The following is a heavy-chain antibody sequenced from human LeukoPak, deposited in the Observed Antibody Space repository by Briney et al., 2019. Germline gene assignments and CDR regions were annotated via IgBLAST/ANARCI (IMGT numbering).Heavy chain of an antibody. J-gene: IGHJ4*02. CDR1: GGSFSGYY. D-gene: IGHD3-22*01. V-gene: IGHV4-34*01. Sequence: SETLSLTCAVYGGSFSGYYWSWIRQPPGKGLEWIGEINHSGSANYNPSLKSRVTISVDTSKNQFSLKLSSVTAADTAVYYCAREGDYYDTSGTLDYWGQGTLVTVSS. CDR2: INHSGSA. CDR3: AREGDYYDTSGTLDY.